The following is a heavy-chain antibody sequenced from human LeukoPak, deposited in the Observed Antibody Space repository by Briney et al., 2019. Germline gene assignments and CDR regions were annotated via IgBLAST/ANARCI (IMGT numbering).Heavy chain of an antibody. CDR1: GFTFSDYY. Sequence: GGSLRLSCAASGFTFSDYYMSWVRQAPGKGLEWLSYISSSGSTIYYADSVKGRFTISRDNAKDSLYLQMSSLRAEDTAVYYCARRTYYYDSSGYYSEGYYGMDVWGQGTTVTVSS. CDR3: ARRTYYYDSSGYYSEGYYGMDV. V-gene: IGHV3-11*01. CDR2: ISSSGSTI. J-gene: IGHJ6*02. D-gene: IGHD3-22*01.